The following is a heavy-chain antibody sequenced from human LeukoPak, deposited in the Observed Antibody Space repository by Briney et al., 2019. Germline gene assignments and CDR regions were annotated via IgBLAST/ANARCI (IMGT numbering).Heavy chain of an antibody. Sequence: PSETLSLTCTVSGGSISSSSYYWGWIRQPPGKGLEWIGSIYYSGSTYYNPSLKSRVTISVDTSKNQFSLKLSSVTAADTAVYYCARDRAEMATIFDYWGQGTLVTVSS. D-gene: IGHD5-24*01. V-gene: IGHV4-39*07. CDR1: GGSISSSSYY. CDR3: ARDRAEMATIFDY. CDR2: IYYSGST. J-gene: IGHJ4*02.